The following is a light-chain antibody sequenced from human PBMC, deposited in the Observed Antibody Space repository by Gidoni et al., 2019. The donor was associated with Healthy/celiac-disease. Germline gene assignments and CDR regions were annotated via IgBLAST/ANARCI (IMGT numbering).Light chain of an antibody. CDR2: GSS. CDR1: SSNIVAGYD. V-gene: IGLV1-40*01. Sequence: QSVLTQPPSVSGAPGQRVPISCTGSSSNIVAGYDVHWYQQLPGTAPKLLIYGSSNRPSGVPDRFSGSKSGTSASLAITGLQAEDEADYYCQSYDSSLSGWVFGGGTKLTVL. CDR3: QSYDSSLSGWV. J-gene: IGLJ3*02.